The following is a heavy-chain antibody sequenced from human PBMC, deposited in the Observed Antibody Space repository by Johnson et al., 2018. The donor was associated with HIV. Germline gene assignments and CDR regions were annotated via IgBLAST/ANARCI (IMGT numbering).Heavy chain of an antibody. V-gene: IGHV3-30*04. CDR1: GFTFSSYA. Sequence: QVQLVESGGGVVQPGRSLRLSCAASGFTFSSYAMHWVRQAPGKGLEWVAVISYDGSNKYYADSVKGRFTISRDNSKNTLYLQMNSLRAEDMAVYYCARGMTTVTNHDAFDIWGQGTMVTVSS. J-gene: IGHJ3*02. CDR2: ISYDGSNK. CDR3: ARGMTTVTNHDAFDI. D-gene: IGHD4-17*01.